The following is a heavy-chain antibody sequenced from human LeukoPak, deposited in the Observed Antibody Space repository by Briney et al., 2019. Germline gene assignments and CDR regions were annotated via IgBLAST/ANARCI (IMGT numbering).Heavy chain of an antibody. J-gene: IGHJ5*02. CDR1: GYTFTSYG. Sequence: GASVKVSCKASGYTFTSYGISWVRQAPGQGLEWMGWISAYNGNTNYAQKLQGRVTMTTDTSTSTAYMELRSLRSDDTAAYYCARAYGDYRTGWFDPWGQGTLVTVSS. D-gene: IGHD4-17*01. CDR2: ISAYNGNT. V-gene: IGHV1-18*01. CDR3: ARAYGDYRTGWFDP.